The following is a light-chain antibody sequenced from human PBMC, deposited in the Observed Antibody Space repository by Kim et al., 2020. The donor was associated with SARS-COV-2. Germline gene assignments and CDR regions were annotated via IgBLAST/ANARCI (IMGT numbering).Light chain of an antibody. V-gene: IGKV3-20*01. J-gene: IGKJ2*01. CDR1: QSVSSSY. Sequence: EIVLTQSPGTLSLSPGERATLSCRASQSVSSSYLARYQQKPGQAPRLLMYGASSRATGIPDRFSGSGSGTDFTLTISRLEPEDFAVYYCQQYGSSPMYTFGQGTKLEI. CDR2: GAS. CDR3: QQYGSSPMYT.